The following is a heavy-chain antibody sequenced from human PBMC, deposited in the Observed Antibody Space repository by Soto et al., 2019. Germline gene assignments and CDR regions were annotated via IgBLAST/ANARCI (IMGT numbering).Heavy chain of an antibody. D-gene: IGHD3-9*01. CDR1: EFTFSSYA. CDR3: AKDVHYDIVTGIEYFHH. CDR2: ISGTGRVT. V-gene: IGHV3-23*01. J-gene: IGHJ1*01. Sequence: EVQLLESGGGLVQPGGSLKLSCAASEFTFSSYAMSWVRQAPGKGLEWVSGISGTGRVTNYAESVKGRFTISRDNPKNTLYRQMNSLRAEDTAVYYCAKDVHYDIVTGIEYFHHWGQGTLVTVSS.